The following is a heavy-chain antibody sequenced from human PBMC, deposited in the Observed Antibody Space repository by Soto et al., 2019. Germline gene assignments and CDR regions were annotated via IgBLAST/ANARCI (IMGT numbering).Heavy chain of an antibody. D-gene: IGHD3-10*01. CDR3: ARGSGSYYNGEYYFVY. CDR1: SSSISSSNW. CDR2: IYHSGST. Sequence: PSETMSLTCAVSSSSISSSNWWSWVRQPPGKGLEWIGEIYHSGSTNYNPSLKSRVTISVDKSNNQFSLKLSSVTAADTAVYYCARGSGSYYNGEYYFVYWGEGTLVTVSS. V-gene: IGHV4-4*02. J-gene: IGHJ4*02.